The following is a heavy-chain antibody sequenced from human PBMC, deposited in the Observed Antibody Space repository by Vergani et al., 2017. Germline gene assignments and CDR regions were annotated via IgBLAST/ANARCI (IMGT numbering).Heavy chain of an antibody. J-gene: IGHJ6*03. CDR2: IYYTGTT. Sequence: QVQLQESGPGVVKPSETLSLTCTVSGYSFNNYYWSWLRQTPGKGLEWIGYIYYTGTTSYNPSLECRVTMSIDTSKNQFSLKVSSVTAADTSVYYCAREGLPYFYMDVWGKGTAVTVSS. D-gene: IGHD3-10*01. CDR1: GYSFNNYY. CDR3: AREGLPYFYMDV. V-gene: IGHV4-59*01.